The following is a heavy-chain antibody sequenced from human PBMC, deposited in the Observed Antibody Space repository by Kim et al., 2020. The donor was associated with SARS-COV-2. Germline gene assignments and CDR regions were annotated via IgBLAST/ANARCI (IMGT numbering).Heavy chain of an antibody. J-gene: IGHJ4*02. D-gene: IGHD5-18*01. Sequence: ASVKVSCKASGYTFTSYYMHWVRQAPGQGLEWMGIINPSGGSTSYAQKFQGRVTMTRDTSTSTVYMELSSLRSEDTAVYYCARESEGGYSYGYFDYWGQGTLVTVSS. CDR1: GYTFTSYY. CDR3: ARESEGGYSYGYFDY. V-gene: IGHV1-46*01. CDR2: INPSGGST.